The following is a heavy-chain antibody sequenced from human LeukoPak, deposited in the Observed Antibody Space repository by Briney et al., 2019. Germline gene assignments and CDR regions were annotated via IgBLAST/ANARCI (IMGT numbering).Heavy chain of an antibody. V-gene: IGHV3-30*04. Sequence: GRSLTLSCAASGFTFSSYAMHWVRQAPGKGLEWVAVISYDGSNKFHADSVKGRFTFSRDNSKNTLYLQMNSLRAEETAVYYCARGRIAVTGTDYWGQGTLVTVSS. D-gene: IGHD6-19*01. J-gene: IGHJ4*02. CDR1: GFTFSSYA. CDR3: ARGRIAVTGTDY. CDR2: ISYDGSNK.